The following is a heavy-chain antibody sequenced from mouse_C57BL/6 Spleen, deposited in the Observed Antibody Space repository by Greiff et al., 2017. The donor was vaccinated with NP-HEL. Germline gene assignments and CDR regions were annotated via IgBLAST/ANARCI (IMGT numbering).Heavy chain of an antibody. CDR2: IDPETGGT. Sequence: QVQLQQSGAELVRPGASVTLSCKASGYTFTDYEMHWVKQTPVHGLEWIGAIDPETGGTDYNQKFKGKAILTADKSSSTAYMELRSLTSEDSAVYYCTRDDGYPFAYWGQGTLVTVSA. V-gene: IGHV1-15*01. J-gene: IGHJ3*01. CDR1: GYTFTDYE. D-gene: IGHD2-3*01. CDR3: TRDDGYPFAY.